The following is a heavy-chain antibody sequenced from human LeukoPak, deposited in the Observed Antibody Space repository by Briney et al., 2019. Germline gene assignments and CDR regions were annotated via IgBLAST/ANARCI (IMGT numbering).Heavy chain of an antibody. CDR3: ARGSQEGIYYFDY. D-gene: IGHD2/OR15-2a*01. V-gene: IGHV1-69*04. CDR2: IIPILGIA. Sequence: SVKVSCKASGGTFSSYAISWVRQAPGQGLEWTGRIIPILGIANYAQKFQGRVTITADKSTSTAYMELSSLRSEDTAVYYCARGSQEGIYYFDYWGQGTLVTVSS. J-gene: IGHJ4*02. CDR1: GGTFSSYA.